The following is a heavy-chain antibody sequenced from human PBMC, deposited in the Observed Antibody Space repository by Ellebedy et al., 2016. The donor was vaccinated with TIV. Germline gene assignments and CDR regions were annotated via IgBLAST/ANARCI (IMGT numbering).Heavy chain of an antibody. Sequence: AASVKVSCKASGYSFTSHYIHWMRRAPGQGLEWLGIVDPTSGDTTFGQKFQGRVSMTRDTSTITVYMHLSSLTSEDTDVYYCARGLDRGSLNFDSWGQGTLVAVSS. J-gene: IGHJ4*02. V-gene: IGHV1-46*01. D-gene: IGHD2-2*03. CDR2: VDPTSGDT. CDR3: ARGLDRGSLNFDS. CDR1: GYSFTSHY.